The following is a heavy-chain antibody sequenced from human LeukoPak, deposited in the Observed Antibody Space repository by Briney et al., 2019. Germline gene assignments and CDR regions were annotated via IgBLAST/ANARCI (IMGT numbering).Heavy chain of an antibody. CDR1: GYTFTSYG. D-gene: IGHD1-26*01. V-gene: IGHV1-18*04. CDR2: ISVYNGNT. Sequence: ASVKVSCKASGYTFTSYGITWVRQAPGQGLEWMGWISVYNGNTNYAQKLQGRVTMTTDTSTSTAYMELRSPRSDDTAVYYCATVSGSYYFDYWGQGTLVTVSS. J-gene: IGHJ4*02. CDR3: ATVSGSYYFDY.